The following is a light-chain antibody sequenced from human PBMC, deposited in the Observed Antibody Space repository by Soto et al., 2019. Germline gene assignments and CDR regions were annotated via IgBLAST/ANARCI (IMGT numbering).Light chain of an antibody. V-gene: IGLV1-40*01. Sequence: QSVLTQPPSVSGAPGQRVTISCTGSSSNIGAGYDVHWYQQLPGTAPKLLIYVNHNRPSGVPDRFSASKSGTSASLVITGLQAEDEADYYCQSYDSSLSTSGVFGGGTKVTVL. CDR1: SSNIGAGYD. CDR2: VNH. CDR3: QSYDSSLSTSGV. J-gene: IGLJ3*02.